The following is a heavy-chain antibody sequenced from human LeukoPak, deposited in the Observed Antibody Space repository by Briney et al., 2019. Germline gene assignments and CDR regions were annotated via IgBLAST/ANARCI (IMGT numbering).Heavy chain of an antibody. J-gene: IGHJ4*02. Sequence: SQTLSLTCAVSGGSISSGGYSWSWIRQPPGKGLEWNGYIYHSGRTFYNPSLKSRVTISVDTSKNQISLEVTSVTAADTAVYYCARDGGYGHYDYWGRGTLVTVSS. D-gene: IGHD5-18*01. CDR3: ARDGGYGHYDY. CDR2: IYHSGRT. CDR1: GGSISSGGYS. V-gene: IGHV4-30-2*01.